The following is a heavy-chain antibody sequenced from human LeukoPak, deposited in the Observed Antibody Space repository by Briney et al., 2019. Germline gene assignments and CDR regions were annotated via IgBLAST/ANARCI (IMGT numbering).Heavy chain of an antibody. J-gene: IGHJ4*02. CDR3: ARARYNPNYFDS. V-gene: IGHV3-23*01. Sequence: GGSLRLSCAASGFTFSSYSMNWVRQAPGGRLEWVSGLTTSGGSTFYADSVKGRFTVSRDNSKNALYLQMNSLRAEDTAMYYCARARYNPNYFDSWGQGTLVTVPS. CDR2: LTTSGGST. CDR1: GFTFSSYS. D-gene: IGHD1-14*01.